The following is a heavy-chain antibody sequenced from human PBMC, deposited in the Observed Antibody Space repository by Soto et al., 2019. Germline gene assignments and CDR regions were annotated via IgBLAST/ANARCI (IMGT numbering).Heavy chain of an antibody. CDR2: IDPSDSYT. V-gene: IGHV5-10-1*01. J-gene: IGHJ4*02. D-gene: IGHD1-26*01. CDR3: ARPRSRGGGATPFDS. CDR1: GNSFTDYW. Sequence: EVQLVQSGAEVKKPGESLKISCKDSGNSFTDYWISWVRQMPGKGLEWMGRIDPSDSYTHYSPSFQGHVTISLDKSIXTAHLQWNSLKASDSAMYYCARPRSRGGGATPFDSWGQGTLVTVSS.